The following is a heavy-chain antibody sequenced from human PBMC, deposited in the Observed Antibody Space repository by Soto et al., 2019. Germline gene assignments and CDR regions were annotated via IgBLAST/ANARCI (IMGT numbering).Heavy chain of an antibody. CDR2: INPSDGST. CDR3: AREGPGTYFVL. J-gene: IGHJ4*02. CDR1: GYTLTSYY. V-gene: IGHV1-46*01. D-gene: IGHD3-9*01. Sequence: ASVKVSCKASGYTLTSYYIHWVRQAPGQGLEWMGRINPSDGSTTSRQKLQGRLSMTRDTSTSTVFMELNSLQSQDTAVYFCAREGPGTYFVLWDQGTLVTVSS.